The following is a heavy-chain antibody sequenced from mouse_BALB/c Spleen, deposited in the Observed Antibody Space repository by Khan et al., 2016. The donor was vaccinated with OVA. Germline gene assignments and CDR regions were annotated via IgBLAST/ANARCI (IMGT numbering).Heavy chain of an antibody. CDR2: ISTGGRYI. J-gene: IGHJ4*01. CDR3: ARRDVYYHDIDY. D-gene: IGHD6-2*01. CDR1: GFTFSSFA. V-gene: IGHV5-9-3*01. Sequence: EVELVESGGGVVKPGGSLKLSCSASGFTFSSFAMPWVRQTPEKRLEWVATISTGGRYIFYPDSVKGRFTISRDNAGNTLYLQLSSLRSEDTSMYYCARRDVYYHDIDYWGQGTSVTVSS.